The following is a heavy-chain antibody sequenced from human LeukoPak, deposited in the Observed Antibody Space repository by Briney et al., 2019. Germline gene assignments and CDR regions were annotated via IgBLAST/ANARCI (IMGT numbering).Heavy chain of an antibody. D-gene: IGHD2-15*01. CDR2: ISDSGDTT. CDR1: GFTFSSYA. J-gene: IGHJ4*02. V-gene: IGHV3-23*01. Sequence: GSLRLSCAASGFTFSSYAMSWVRQAPGKGLQWVSTISDSGDTTYYADSVKGRFTSSRDNSKNTLYAQMNSLRAEDTAVYYCARDCSGGSCYSVNWGQGTLVTVSS. CDR3: ARDCSGGSCYSVN.